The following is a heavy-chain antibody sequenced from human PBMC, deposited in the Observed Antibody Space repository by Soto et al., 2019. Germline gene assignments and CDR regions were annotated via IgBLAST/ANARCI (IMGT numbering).Heavy chain of an antibody. D-gene: IGHD1-26*01. V-gene: IGHV3-23*01. J-gene: IGHJ4*02. Sequence: GGSLRLSCAASGFTFSSYAMNWVRQAPGKGLEWVSAISGSGGSTYYADSVKGRFTISRDNSKNTLYLQMNSLRAEDTAVYYCSTIHTEWEYYFDYWGQGTLVTVSS. CDR2: ISGSGGST. CDR1: GFTFSSYA. CDR3: STIHTEWEYYFDY.